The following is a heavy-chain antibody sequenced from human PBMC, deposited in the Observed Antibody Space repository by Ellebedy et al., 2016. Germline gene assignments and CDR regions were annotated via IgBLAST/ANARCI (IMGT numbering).Heavy chain of an antibody. CDR1: GGSINNYY. V-gene: IGHV4-59*01. Sequence: SETLSLTXSVSGGSINNYYWSWIRQPPGKGLEWIGYVYYLASPRYNPSLGSRVTVSADTSKNQFSLRLSSVTPADTAVYYCARVLRQRYSNTVWKSTYYYYAMDVWGQGTTVTVSS. CDR3: ARVLRQRYSNTVWKSTYYYYAMDV. CDR2: VYYLASP. J-gene: IGHJ6*02. D-gene: IGHD6-13*01.